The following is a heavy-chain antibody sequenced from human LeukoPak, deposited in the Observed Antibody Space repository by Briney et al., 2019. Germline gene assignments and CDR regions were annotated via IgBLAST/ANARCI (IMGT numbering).Heavy chain of an antibody. CDR3: ARDSPSSVYDSSGYYYFDY. CDR1: GYTFTSYY. J-gene: IGHJ4*02. V-gene: IGHV1-46*01. CDR2: INPSGGST. Sequence: GASVTVSCKASGYTFTSYYMHWVRQAPGQGLEWMGIINPSGGSTSYAQKFQGRVTMTRDTSTSTVYMELSSLRSEDTAVYYCARDSPSSVYDSSGYYYFDYWGQGTLVTVSS. D-gene: IGHD3-22*01.